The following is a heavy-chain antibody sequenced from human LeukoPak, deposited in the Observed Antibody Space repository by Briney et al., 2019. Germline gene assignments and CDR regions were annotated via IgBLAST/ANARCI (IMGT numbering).Heavy chain of an antibody. CDR2: IYYSGST. CDR1: GGSISSGGYY. Sequence: SETLSLTCTVSGGSISSGGYYWSWIRQHPGKGLEWIEYIYYSGSTYYNPSLKSRVTISVDTSKNQFSLKLSSVTAADTAVYYCARGFSFYSRWFAPWGQGTLVTVSS. J-gene: IGHJ5*02. CDR3: ARGFSFYSRWFAP. D-gene: IGHD4-11*01. V-gene: IGHV4-31*03.